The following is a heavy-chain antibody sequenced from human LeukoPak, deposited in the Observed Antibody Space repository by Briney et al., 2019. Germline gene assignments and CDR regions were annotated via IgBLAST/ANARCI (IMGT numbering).Heavy chain of an antibody. CDR3: ARSSSGTYYTD. D-gene: IGHD1-26*01. V-gene: IGHV4-61*02. CDR2: IYNSGST. J-gene: IGHJ4*02. CDR1: GGSISSGTYY. Sequence: SQTLSLTCTVSGGSISSGTYYWSWIRKPAGKGLEWIGRIYNSGSTKYNPSLKSRVTISADTSKNQFSVKLTSVTAADTAVYYCARSSSGTYYTDWGQGTLVTVSS.